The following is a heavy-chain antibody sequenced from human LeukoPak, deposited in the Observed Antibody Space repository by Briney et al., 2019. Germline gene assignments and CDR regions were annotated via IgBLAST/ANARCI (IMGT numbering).Heavy chain of an antibody. D-gene: IGHD1-14*01. CDR2: INPNSGGT. Sequence: LGASVKVSCKASGYTFTGYYMHWVRQAPGQGLEWMGWINPNSGGTNYAQKFQGRVTMTRDTSISTAYMELSRLRSDDTAVYYCARGSIRYNAYYYYMDVWGKGTTVTISS. CDR1: GYTFTGYY. CDR3: ARGSIRYNAYYYYMDV. J-gene: IGHJ6*03. V-gene: IGHV1-2*03.